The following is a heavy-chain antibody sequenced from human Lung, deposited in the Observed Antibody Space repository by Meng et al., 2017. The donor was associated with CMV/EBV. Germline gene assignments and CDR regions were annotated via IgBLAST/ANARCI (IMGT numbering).Heavy chain of an antibody. CDR3: ARDGRYCTNGVCSYDAFDI. CDR2: IYHSGST. D-gene: IGHD2-8*01. Sequence: GSLRLXXTVSGYSISSGYYWGWIRQPPGKGLEWIGSIYHSGSTYYNPSLKSRVTISVDTSKNQFSLKLTSVTAADTAVYYCARDGRYCTNGVCSYDAFDIWGQGTMVTVSS. V-gene: IGHV4-38-2*02. CDR1: GYSISSGYY. J-gene: IGHJ3*02.